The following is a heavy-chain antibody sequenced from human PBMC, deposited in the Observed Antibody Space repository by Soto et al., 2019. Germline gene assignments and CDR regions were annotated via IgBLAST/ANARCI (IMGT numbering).Heavy chain of an antibody. V-gene: IGHV3-21*01. CDR3: ARVLYDSGMDV. CDR2: ISSSSSYI. J-gene: IGHJ6*02. D-gene: IGHD3-3*01. Sequence: GGSLGLSCAASGFPFSSYYMNWGRQAPGKGLEWVSSISSSSSYIYYADSVKGRFTISRDNAKNSLYLQMNSLRAEDTAVYYCARVLYDSGMDVWGQGTTVTVSS. CDR1: GFPFSSYY.